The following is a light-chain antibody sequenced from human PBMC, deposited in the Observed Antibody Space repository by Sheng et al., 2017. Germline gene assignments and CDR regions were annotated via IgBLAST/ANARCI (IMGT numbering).Light chain of an antibody. CDR2: GAS. CDR3: QQYNNWPVT. Sequence: TQSPAILSLSPGERATLSCGASQRVTSNVNWYQQKPGQVPRLLIYGASTRATGIPARFSGSGSGTEFTLTISSLQSEDFAVYYCQQYNNWPVTFGQGTKVEIK. V-gene: IGKV3-15*01. CDR1: QRVTSN. J-gene: IGKJ1*01.